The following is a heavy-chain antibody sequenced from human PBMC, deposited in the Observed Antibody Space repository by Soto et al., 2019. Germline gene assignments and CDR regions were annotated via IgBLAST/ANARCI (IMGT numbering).Heavy chain of an antibody. CDR1: GDSFSSNSAA. Sequence: SQTLSLTCAISGDSFSSNSAALNWIRQSPSRGLEWLGRTYYRSKWYNDYAVSVKRRITINPDTSKNQFSLQLNSVTPEDTAVYYCARDLVAAAGPGLNWFDPWGQGTLVTVSS. D-gene: IGHD6-13*01. CDR2: TYYRSKWYN. V-gene: IGHV6-1*01. CDR3: ARDLVAAAGPGLNWFDP. J-gene: IGHJ5*02.